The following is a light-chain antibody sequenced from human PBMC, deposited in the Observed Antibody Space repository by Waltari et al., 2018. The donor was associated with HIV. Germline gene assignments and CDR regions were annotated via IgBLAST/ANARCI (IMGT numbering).Light chain of an antibody. Sequence: QSALTQPASVSGSPVQSITISCAGTNNDIGGYNYVSWYQQPPGTAPKLIIYDVNQRPSGLSDRFSGSKSGDTASLTISGLQTEDEAEYYCSSYAGVNSWLFGSGTKLTVL. V-gene: IGLV2-14*01. CDR2: DVN. CDR1: NNDIGGYNY. CDR3: SSYAGVNSWL. J-gene: IGLJ2*01.